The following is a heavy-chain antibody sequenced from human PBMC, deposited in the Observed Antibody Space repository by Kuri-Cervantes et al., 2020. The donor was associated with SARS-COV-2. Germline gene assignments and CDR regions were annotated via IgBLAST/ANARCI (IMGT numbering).Heavy chain of an antibody. CDR1: GDSVDSSTKY. J-gene: IGHJ4*02. CDR3: ARDTSSWYRGAFDY. CDR2: VSYSGTT. D-gene: IGHD6-13*01. Sequence: SETLSLTCTVSGDSVDSSTKYWTWLRQPPGKELEWIGYVSYSGTTNYNPSLKSRVTMSLDTSNNQFSLKLNSVTAADTAVYYCARDTSSWYRGAFDYWGQGTLVTVSS. V-gene: IGHV4-61*01.